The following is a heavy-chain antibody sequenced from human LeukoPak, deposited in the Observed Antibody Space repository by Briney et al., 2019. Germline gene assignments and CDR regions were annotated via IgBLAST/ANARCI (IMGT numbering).Heavy chain of an antibody. J-gene: IGHJ4*02. V-gene: IGHV4-38-2*02. Sequence: SETLSLTCTVSGYSISSGYYWGWIRQPPGKGLEWIGSIYHSGSTYHNPSLKSRVTISVDTSKNQFSLKLSSVTAADTAVYYCARGHYYDSSGYYYGNVYFDYWGQGTLVTVSS. D-gene: IGHD3-22*01. CDR3: ARGHYYDSSGYYYGNVYFDY. CDR2: IYHSGST. CDR1: GYSISSGYY.